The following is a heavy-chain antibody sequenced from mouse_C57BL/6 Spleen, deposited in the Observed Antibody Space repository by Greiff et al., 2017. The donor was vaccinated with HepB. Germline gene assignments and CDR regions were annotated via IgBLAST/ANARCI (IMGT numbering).Heavy chain of an antibody. CDR3: ARGGYYYGSQQLRLGAMDY. J-gene: IGHJ4*01. CDR1: GYTFTSYG. CDR2: IYPRSGNT. V-gene: IGHV1-81*01. Sequence: QVQLQQSGAELARPGASVKLSCKASGYTFTSYGISWVKQRTGQGLEWIGEIYPRSGNTYYNEKFKGKATLTADKSSSTAYMELRSLTSEDSAVYFCARGGYYYGSQQLRLGAMDYWGQGTSVTVSS. D-gene: IGHD1-1*01.